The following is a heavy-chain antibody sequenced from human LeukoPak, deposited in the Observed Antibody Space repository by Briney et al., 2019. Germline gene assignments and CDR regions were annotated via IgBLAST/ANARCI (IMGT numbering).Heavy chain of an antibody. CDR3: ARGGITMVRGVIRYYYMDG. J-gene: IGHJ6*03. V-gene: IGHV1-46*01. CDR1: GYSFTGYY. D-gene: IGHD3-10*01. Sequence: ASLKDSCKASGYSFTGYYMHWVRQAPGQGREWVGMITTSGGISYAQKFQGRVTMTRDMSTSTVYMELSSLRSEDTAVYYCARGGITMVRGVIRYYYMDGWGKGTTVTISS. CDR2: ITTSGGI.